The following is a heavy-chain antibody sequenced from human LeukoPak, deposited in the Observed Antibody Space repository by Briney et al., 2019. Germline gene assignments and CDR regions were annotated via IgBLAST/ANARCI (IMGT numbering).Heavy chain of an antibody. CDR3: ATGVVPYYYYYGMDV. V-gene: IGHV3-23*01. J-gene: IGHJ6*02. CDR1: GITLSNYG. Sequence: GGSLRLSCAVSGITLSNYGMSWVRQAPGKGLEWVAGISDSGGRTNYADSVKGRFTISRDNPKNTLYLQMNSLRAEDTAVYYCATGVVPYYYYYGMDVWGQGTTVTVSS. D-gene: IGHD2-21*01. CDR2: ISDSGGRT.